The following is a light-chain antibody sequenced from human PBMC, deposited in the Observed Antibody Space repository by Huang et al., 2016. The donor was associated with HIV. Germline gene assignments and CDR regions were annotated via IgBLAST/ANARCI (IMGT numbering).Light chain of an antibody. V-gene: IGKV3-20*01. CDR2: AAS. CDR1: QNVTSRY. Sequence: EIVLTRSPDTLSLSPGDRATLSCRASQNVTSRYLAWYQQKPGQAPRLLIKAASRRATGIPDRFSGSGSGTDSTLIINRLEPEDSAVYYCQQCGGSPYIFGQGTKLEIK. CDR3: QQCGGSPYI. J-gene: IGKJ2*01.